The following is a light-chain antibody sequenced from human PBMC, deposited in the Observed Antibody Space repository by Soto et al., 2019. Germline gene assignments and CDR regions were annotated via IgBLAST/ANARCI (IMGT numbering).Light chain of an antibody. J-gene: IGKJ1*01. Sequence: EIVLTQSPGALSLSPGERATLSCRASRSVNNNYLAWYQQKPGQAPRLLIYDASNRATGIPARFSGSGSGTDFTLTISSLEPEDFAVYYCHQRQSWPRTFGQGTKVDIK. V-gene: IGKV3-11*01. CDR3: HQRQSWPRT. CDR2: DAS. CDR1: RSVNNNY.